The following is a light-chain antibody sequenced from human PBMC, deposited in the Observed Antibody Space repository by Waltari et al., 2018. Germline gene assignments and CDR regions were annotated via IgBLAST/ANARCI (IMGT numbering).Light chain of an antibody. CDR1: SSDVDGFNF. V-gene: IGLV2-14*03. CDR2: DVA. Sequence: QSALTQPASMSGSPGQSITISCTGTSSDVDGFNFVSLYQKYPGKAPKLIIYDVANRPAGVSHRFSGSRSGNTASLTISGRQAEDEADYYCSSYTSVNTRFGGGTKLTVL. CDR3: SSYTSVNTR. J-gene: IGLJ2*01.